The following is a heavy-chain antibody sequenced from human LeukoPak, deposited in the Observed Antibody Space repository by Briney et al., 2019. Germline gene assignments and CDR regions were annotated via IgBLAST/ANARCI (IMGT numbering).Heavy chain of an antibody. CDR2: IYHSGST. D-gene: IGHD1-26*01. J-gene: IGHJ4*02. CDR3: ARGGELLRPGY. CDR1: GGSISSSSYY. Sequence: SETLSLTCTVSGGSISSSSYYWGWIRQPPGKGLEWIGSIYHSGSTYYNPSLKSRVSISVDTSKNQFSLKLSSVTAADTAVYYCARGGELLRPGYWGQGTLVTVSS. V-gene: IGHV4-39*07.